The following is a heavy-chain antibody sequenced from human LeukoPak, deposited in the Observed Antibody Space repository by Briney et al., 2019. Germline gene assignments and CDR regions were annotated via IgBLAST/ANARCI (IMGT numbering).Heavy chain of an antibody. CDR3: ARDIYGSGSYYAY. CDR2: ISSSSSYI. CDR1: GFTFSSYS. V-gene: IGHV3-21*01. Sequence: PGGSLRLSCAASGFTFSSYSMNWVRQAPGKGLEWVSSISSSSSYIYYADSVKGRFTISRDNAKNSLYLQMNSLRAEDTAVYYCARDIYGSGSYYAYWGQGTLDTVSS. J-gene: IGHJ4*02. D-gene: IGHD3-10*01.